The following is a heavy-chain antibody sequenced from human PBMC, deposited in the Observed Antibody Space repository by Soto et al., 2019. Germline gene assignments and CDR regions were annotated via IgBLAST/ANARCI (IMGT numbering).Heavy chain of an antibody. Sequence: GGSLRLSCAGPTFTFSDFGFHWVRQAPGKGLEWVAMISYDGSDQYYGDSVQGRFTISRDDSKNTVYLQMNSLRAEDTAMYYCAKSTYCNGGSCFPQYWGPGTLVTVSS. CDR3: AKSTYCNGGSCFPQY. D-gene: IGHD2-15*01. CDR1: TFTFSDFG. CDR2: ISYDGSDQ. J-gene: IGHJ4*02. V-gene: IGHV3-30*18.